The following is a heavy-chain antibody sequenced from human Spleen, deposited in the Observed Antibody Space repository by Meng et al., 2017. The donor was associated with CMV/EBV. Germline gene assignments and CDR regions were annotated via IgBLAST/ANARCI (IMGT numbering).Heavy chain of an antibody. J-gene: IGHJ5*02. CDR3: ARDQAWFGP. CDR2: INWNGGST. Sequence: GESLKISCAASGFTFDDYGMSWVRQAPGKGLEWVSGINWNGGSTGYADSVKGRFTISRDNAKNSLYLQMNSLRVEDTAVYFCARDQAWFGPWGQGTLVTVSS. CDR1: GFTFDDYG. V-gene: IGHV3-20*04.